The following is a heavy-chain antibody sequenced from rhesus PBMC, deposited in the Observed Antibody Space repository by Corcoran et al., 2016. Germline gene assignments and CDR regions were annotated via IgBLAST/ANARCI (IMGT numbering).Heavy chain of an antibody. D-gene: IGHD1-20*01. CDR3: AKDGGSWNNPEYFEF. CDR2: INSGGGSK. Sequence: EVQLVESGGGLAKPGGSLRLSCAASGFTFSSYWMNWVRQTPGKGLEWVSAINSGGGSKSYADSVKGRLPISRDNSKNTLSLQMNSLRAEETAVYYCAKDGGSWNNPEYFEFWGQGALVTVSS. J-gene: IGHJ1*01. CDR1: GFTFSSYW. V-gene: IGHV3S42*01.